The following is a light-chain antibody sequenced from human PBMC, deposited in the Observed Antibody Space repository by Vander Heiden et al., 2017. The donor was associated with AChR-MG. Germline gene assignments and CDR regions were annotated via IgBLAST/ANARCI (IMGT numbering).Light chain of an antibody. J-gene: IGLJ3*02. CDR1: TGAVTSGHD. CDR2: GAS. CDR3: LLYYGTAVV. Sequence: QTVVTQEPSLTVSPGGTVTLTCASGTGAVTSGHDANWFQQNPGQSPMVRSYGASNRHSWTPARFSGSLVAGNAALKLSSVQPEDESSYYCLLYYGTAVVFGGGTMLTVL. V-gene: IGLV7-43*01.